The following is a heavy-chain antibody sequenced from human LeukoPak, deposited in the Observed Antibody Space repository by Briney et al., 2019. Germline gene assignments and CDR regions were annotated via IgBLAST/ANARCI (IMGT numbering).Heavy chain of an antibody. CDR2: ISYDRSNK. V-gene: IGHV3-30*04. D-gene: IGHD1-1*01. CDR1: GFTFSSYA. Sequence: GGSLRLSCAASGFTFSSYAMHWVRQAPGKGLEWVAVISYDRSNKYYADSVKGRFTISRDNSKNTLYLQMNSLRAEDTAVYYCARDTRQSAFDIWGQGTMVTVSS. J-gene: IGHJ3*02. CDR3: ARDTRQSAFDI.